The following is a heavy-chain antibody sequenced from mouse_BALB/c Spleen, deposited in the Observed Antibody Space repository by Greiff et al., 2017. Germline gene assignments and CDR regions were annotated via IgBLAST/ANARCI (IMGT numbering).Heavy chain of an antibody. D-gene: IGHD2-4*01. CDR1: GYSITSDYA. CDR3: ARYDYVYAMDY. CDR2: ISYSGST. V-gene: IGHV3-2*02. Sequence: VQLQQSGPGLVKPSQSLSLTCTVTGYSITSDYAWNWIRQFPGNKLEWMGYISYSGSTSYNPSLKSRISITRDTSKNQFFLQLNSVTTEDTATYYCARYDYVYAMDYWGQGTSVTVSS. J-gene: IGHJ4*01.